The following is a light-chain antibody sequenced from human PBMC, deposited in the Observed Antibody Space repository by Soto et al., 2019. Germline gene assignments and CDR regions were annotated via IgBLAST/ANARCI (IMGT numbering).Light chain of an antibody. CDR3: QQSYSSPRT. Sequence: DIQMTQSPSSLSASVGDRVSIACRASQSISTYLTWYQQKPGNAPRVLIYATSTLQSGVPSRFSGRGSGTEFTLTISGLQPDDFAIYYCQQSYSSPRTFGQGTRVEVK. J-gene: IGKJ1*01. CDR1: QSISTY. CDR2: ATS. V-gene: IGKV1-39*01.